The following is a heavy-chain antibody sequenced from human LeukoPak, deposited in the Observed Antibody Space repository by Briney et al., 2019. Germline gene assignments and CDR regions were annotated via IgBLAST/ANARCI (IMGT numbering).Heavy chain of an antibody. Sequence: GRSLRLSCAASGFTFSSYATHWVRQAPGKGLEWVAVISYDGSNKYYADSVKGRFTISRDNSKNTLYLQMNSLRAEDTAVYYCARGFYGDYLYYFDYWGQGTLVTVSS. V-gene: IGHV3-30-3*01. D-gene: IGHD4-17*01. CDR3: ARGFYGDYLYYFDY. CDR2: ISYDGSNK. J-gene: IGHJ4*02. CDR1: GFTFSSYA.